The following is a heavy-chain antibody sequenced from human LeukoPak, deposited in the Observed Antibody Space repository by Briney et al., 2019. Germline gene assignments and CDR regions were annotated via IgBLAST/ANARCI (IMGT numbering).Heavy chain of an antibody. J-gene: IGHJ4*02. D-gene: IGHD3-10*01. CDR1: GFTFSSYE. CDR3: ARDMVRGVIIDY. V-gene: IGHV3-48*03. Sequence: QPGGSLRLSCAASGFTFSSYEMNWVRQAPGEGLEWVSYISSSGSTIYYADSVKGRFTISRDNAKNSLYLQMNSLRAEDTAVYYCARDMVRGVIIDYWGQGTLVTVSS. CDR2: ISSSGSTI.